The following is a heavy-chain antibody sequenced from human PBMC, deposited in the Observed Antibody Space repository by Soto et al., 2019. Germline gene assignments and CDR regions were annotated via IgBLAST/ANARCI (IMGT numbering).Heavy chain of an antibody. D-gene: IGHD1-20*01. CDR3: AREYNWNDVRYGMDV. V-gene: IGHV1-69*01. Sequence: QVQLVQSGAEVKKPGSSVKVSCKASGGTFSSYAISWVRQAPGQGLGWMGGIIPIFGTANYAQKFQGRVTITADESTSTAYMELSSLRFEDTAVYFCAREYNWNDVRYGMDVWGQGTTVTVSS. J-gene: IGHJ6*02. CDR2: IIPIFGTA. CDR1: GGTFSSYA.